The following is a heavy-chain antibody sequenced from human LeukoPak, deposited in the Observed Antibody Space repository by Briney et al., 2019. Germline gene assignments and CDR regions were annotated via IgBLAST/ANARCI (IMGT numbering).Heavy chain of an antibody. Sequence: KSGGSLRLSCAASGFTFSSNTMNWVRQAPGKGLEWVSGITSRGDYIYYVDSVKGRFTISRDNAKNSLYLQMNSLRAEDTAVYYCARGGGSGYYTPQKWFDPWGQGTLVTVSS. CDR1: GFTFSSNT. V-gene: IGHV3-21*01. CDR3: ARGGGSGYYTPQKWFDP. CDR2: ITSRGDYI. J-gene: IGHJ5*02. D-gene: IGHD3-3*01.